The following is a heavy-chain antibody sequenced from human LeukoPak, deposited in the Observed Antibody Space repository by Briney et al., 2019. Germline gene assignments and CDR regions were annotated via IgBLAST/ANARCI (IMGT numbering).Heavy chain of an antibody. CDR2: IWYDGSNK. V-gene: IGHV3-33*01. D-gene: IGHD3-22*01. CDR1: GFTFSSYG. J-gene: IGHJ3*02. Sequence: GGSLRLSCAASGFTFSSYGMHWVRQAPGKGLELVAVIWYDGSNKYYADSVKGRFTISRDNSKNTLYLQMNSLRAEDTAVYYCARFPRYYYDSSGSPGAFDIWGQGTMVTVSS. CDR3: ARFPRYYYDSSGSPGAFDI.